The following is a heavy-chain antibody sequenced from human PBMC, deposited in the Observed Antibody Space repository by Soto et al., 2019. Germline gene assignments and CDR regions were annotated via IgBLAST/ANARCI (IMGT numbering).Heavy chain of an antibody. CDR2: IIPIFGTA. D-gene: IGHD2-15*01. J-gene: IGHJ6*02. Sequence: GASVKVSCEASGGTFSSYAISWVRQAPGQGLEWMGGIIPIFGTANYAQKFQGRVTITADESTSTAYMELSSLRSEDTAVYYCASDGYCSGGSCYSGVTASYYYGMDVWGQGTTVTVSS. CDR1: GGTFSSYA. CDR3: ASDGYCSGGSCYSGVTASYYYGMDV. V-gene: IGHV1-69*13.